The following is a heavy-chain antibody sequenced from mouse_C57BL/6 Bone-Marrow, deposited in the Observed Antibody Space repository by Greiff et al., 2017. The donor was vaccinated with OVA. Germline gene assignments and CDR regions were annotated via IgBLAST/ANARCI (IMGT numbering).Heavy chain of an antibody. V-gene: IGHV1-26*01. J-gene: IGHJ1*03. D-gene: IGHD2-4*01. CDR3: AREDYDV. CDR2: INPNNGGT. Sequence: VRLQQSGPELVKPGASVKISCKASGYTFTDYYMNWVKQSHGKSLEWIGDINPNNGGTSYNQKFKGKATLTVDKSSSTAYMELRSLTSEDSAVYYCAREDYDVWGTGTTVTVSS. CDR1: GYTFTDYY.